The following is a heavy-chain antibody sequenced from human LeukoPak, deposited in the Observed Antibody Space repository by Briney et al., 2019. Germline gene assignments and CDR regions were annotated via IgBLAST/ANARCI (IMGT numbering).Heavy chain of an antibody. CDR2: MNPNSGNT. CDR3: AGRYYYGSNHPIDYFDY. CDR1: GYTFTSYD. V-gene: IGHV1-8*01. Sequence: GASVKVSCKASGYTFTSYDINWVRQATGQGLEWMGWMNPNSGNTGYAQKFQGRVTMTRNTSISTAYMELSSLRSEDTAVYYCAGRYYYGSNHPIDYFDYWGQGTLVTVSS. J-gene: IGHJ4*02. D-gene: IGHD3-10*01.